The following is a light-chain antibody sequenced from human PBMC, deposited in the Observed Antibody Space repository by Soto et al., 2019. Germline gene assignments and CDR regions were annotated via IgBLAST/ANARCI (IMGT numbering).Light chain of an antibody. V-gene: IGKV3-15*01. CDR2: AAS. CDR1: QSVSSK. Sequence: EIVMTQSPATLSVSPGERATLSCRASQSVSSKLAWYQQKPGQAPRLLIYAASTRATGIPARFSGSGSGTEFTLTITSLQSEDFAFYYCQQYSNCPPYTFGQGTKLEIK. J-gene: IGKJ2*01. CDR3: QQYSNCPPYT.